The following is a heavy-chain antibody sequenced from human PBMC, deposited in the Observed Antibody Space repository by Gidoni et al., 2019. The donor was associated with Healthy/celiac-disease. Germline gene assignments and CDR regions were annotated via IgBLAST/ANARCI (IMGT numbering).Heavy chain of an antibody. D-gene: IGHD6-19*01. CDR3: ARVGVAGTLAWFDP. CDR1: GYTFPGYY. CDR2: INPNSGGT. J-gene: IGHJ5*02. V-gene: IGHV1-2*07. Sequence: QVQLVQSGAEVKTPGASVTVSCKASGYTFPGYYMHWVRQAPGQGLEWMGWINPNSGGTNYAHKFQGRVTMTRDTSISTAYMELSRLRSDDTAVYYCARVGVAGTLAWFDPWGQGTLVTVSS.